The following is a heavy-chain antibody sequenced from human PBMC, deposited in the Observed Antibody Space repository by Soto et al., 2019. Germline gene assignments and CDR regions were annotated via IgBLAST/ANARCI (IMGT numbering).Heavy chain of an antibody. Sequence: GGSLRLSCAASGFTFSSYAISWVRQAPGKGLEWVSAISGSGGSTYYADSVKGRFTISRDNSKNTLYLQMNSLRAEDTAVYYCAKDPFMTTRLGWFDPWGQGTLVTVSS. V-gene: IGHV3-23*01. CDR1: GFTFSSYA. CDR3: AKDPFMTTRLGWFDP. CDR2: ISGSGGST. J-gene: IGHJ5*02.